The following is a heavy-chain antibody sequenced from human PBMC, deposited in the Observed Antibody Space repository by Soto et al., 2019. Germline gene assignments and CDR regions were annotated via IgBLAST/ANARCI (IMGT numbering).Heavy chain of an antibody. CDR3: ARLPYYYDSSGHDLDY. J-gene: IGHJ4*02. V-gene: IGHV4-34*01. Sequence: TSETLSLTCAVYGGSFSGYYWSWIRQPPGKGLEWIGEINHSGSTNYNPSLKSRVTISVDTSKNQFSLKLSSVTAADTAVYYCARLPYYYDSSGHDLDYWGQGTLVTVSS. CDR1: GGSFSGYY. CDR2: INHSGST. D-gene: IGHD3-22*01.